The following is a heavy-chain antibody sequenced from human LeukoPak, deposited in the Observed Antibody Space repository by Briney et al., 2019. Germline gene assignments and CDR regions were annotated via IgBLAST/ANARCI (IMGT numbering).Heavy chain of an antibody. V-gene: IGHV3-33*06. CDR1: GFTFSSYG. CDR3: AKDARMVRGVPLYSFDY. J-gene: IGHJ4*02. D-gene: IGHD3-10*01. Sequence: GGSLRLSCAASGFTFSSYGMHWVRQAPGKGLEWVALIWYDGSNKYYADSVKGRFTISRDNSKNKLDLQMNSLRAEDTAVYYCAKDARMVRGVPLYSFDYWGQGTLVTVSS. CDR2: IWYDGSNK.